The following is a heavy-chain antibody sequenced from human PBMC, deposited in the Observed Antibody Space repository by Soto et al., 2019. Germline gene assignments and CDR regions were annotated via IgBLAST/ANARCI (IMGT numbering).Heavy chain of an antibody. CDR1: GGTFGSYA. CDR3: VRVVAIPGYPDN. CDR2: IVPIVDTS. D-gene: IGHD5-12*01. V-gene: IGHV1-69*12. Sequence: QVQLVQSGAEVRQPASSVKVSCKTSGGTFGSYAISRVRQAPGQGLEWMGGIVPIVDTSTYAQKFQGRVTITADESTSTVYMELSSLISDDPAVYYCVRVVAIPGYPDNWGQGTLVTVSS. J-gene: IGHJ4*02.